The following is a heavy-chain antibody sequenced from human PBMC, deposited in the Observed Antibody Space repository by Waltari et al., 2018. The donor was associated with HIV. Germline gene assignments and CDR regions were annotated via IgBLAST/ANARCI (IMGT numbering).Heavy chain of an antibody. D-gene: IGHD3-22*01. J-gene: IGHJ6*02. Sequence: EVQLLESGGGLVQPGGSLRLSCAASGFTFNSYAMTWVRQAPGKGLEWVSGISGDGGSAYYADSVKGRFTISRDNSKNTLYLQMNSLRAEDTAVYYCAKEKGISMIVNYYYGLGVWGQGTTVTVSS. CDR2: ISGDGGSA. CDR3: AKEKGISMIVNYYYGLGV. V-gene: IGHV3-23*01. CDR1: GFTFNSYA.